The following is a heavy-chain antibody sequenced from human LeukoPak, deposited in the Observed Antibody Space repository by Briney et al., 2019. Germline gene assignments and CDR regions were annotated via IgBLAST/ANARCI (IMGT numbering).Heavy chain of an antibody. Sequence: ASVKVSCKASGYTFTSYAMNWVRQAPGQGLEWMGWINTNTGNPTYAQGFTGRFVFSLDTSVSTAYLQISSLKAEDTAVYYCARTVLRYFDWLLAVYFDYWGQGTLVTVSS. V-gene: IGHV7-4-1*02. CDR3: ARTVLRYFDWLLAVYFDY. CDR2: INTNTGNP. J-gene: IGHJ4*02. CDR1: GYTFTSYA. D-gene: IGHD3-9*01.